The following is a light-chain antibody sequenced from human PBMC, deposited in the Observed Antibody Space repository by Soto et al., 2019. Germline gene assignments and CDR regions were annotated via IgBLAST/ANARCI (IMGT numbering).Light chain of an antibody. J-gene: IGKJ5*01. CDR2: GAF. V-gene: IGKV3-11*01. CDR1: PSVTNF. CDR3: QQRNVWPPVT. Sequence: ESVWTQSPATLSLSPGERATLSCRASPSVTNFLAWYQQKPGQAPRLLIYGAFNRATGIPARFSGSGSGTDFTLTISSLEPEDSAVYYCQQRNVWPPVTFGQGTRLEI.